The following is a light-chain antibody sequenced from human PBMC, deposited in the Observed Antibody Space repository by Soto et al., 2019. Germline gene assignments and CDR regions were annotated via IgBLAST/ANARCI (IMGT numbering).Light chain of an antibody. CDR1: SRDVGSYDL. J-gene: IGLJ2*01. CDR2: AVS. V-gene: IGLV2-23*02. Sequence: QSVLTQPASVSGSPGQSITISCTGSSRDVGSYDLVSWYQQHPGKAPKLMIYAVSERPSGVSDRFSGSKSGDTASPTISGLQAEDEADYYCCSYAGTSTFVIFGGGTKLTV. CDR3: CSYAGTSTFVI.